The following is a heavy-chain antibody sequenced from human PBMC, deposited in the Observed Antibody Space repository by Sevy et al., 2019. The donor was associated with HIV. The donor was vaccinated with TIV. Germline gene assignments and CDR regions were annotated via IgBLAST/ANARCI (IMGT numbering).Heavy chain of an antibody. CDR3: ARDRVVHNDYFFVAYYYGMDV. V-gene: IGHV3-53*01. J-gene: IGHJ6*02. D-gene: IGHD4-17*01. Sequence: GGSLRLSCAVSGFAVSDNCMSWVRQSPGKGLEWVSVIFSGGRTSYADSVKGRFTLSRDNSRNTLYLQMDNLRAEDMATYYCARDRVVHNDYFFVAYYYGMDVWGQGTTVTVSS. CDR1: GFAVSDNC. CDR2: IFSGGRT.